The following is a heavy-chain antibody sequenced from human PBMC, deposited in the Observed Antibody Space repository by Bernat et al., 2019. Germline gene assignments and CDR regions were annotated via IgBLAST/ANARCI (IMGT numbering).Heavy chain of an antibody. J-gene: IGHJ6*03. CDR3: ASFAPGFSYYYYYMDV. Sequence: QVQLVESGGGVVQPGRSLRLSCAASGFTFSTYAMHWVRQAPGKGLEWVAVISYDGSNKYYADTVEGRFTISRDNSKNTLYLQMNSLRAEDTAVDYCASFAPGFSYYYYYMDVWGKGTTVTVSS. D-gene: IGHD3-9*01. CDR1: GFTFSTYA. V-gene: IGHV3-30-3*01. CDR2: ISYDGSNK.